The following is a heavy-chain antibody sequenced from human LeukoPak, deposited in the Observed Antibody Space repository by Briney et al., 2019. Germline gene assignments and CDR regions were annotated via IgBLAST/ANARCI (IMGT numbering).Heavy chain of an antibody. Sequence: GGSLRLSCAASGFTFSSYSMNWVRQAPGKGLEWVSSISSSSYTYYADSVKGRFTISRDNSKNTLHLQMSSLRAEDTAVYYCAKDLGAGGGSVFDSWGQGTLVTVSS. CDR2: ISSSSYT. D-gene: IGHD3-10*01. CDR3: AKDLGAGGGSVFDS. V-gene: IGHV3-21*04. CDR1: GFTFSSYS. J-gene: IGHJ4*02.